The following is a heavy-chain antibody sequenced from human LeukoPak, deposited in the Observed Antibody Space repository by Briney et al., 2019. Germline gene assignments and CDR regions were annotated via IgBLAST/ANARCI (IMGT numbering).Heavy chain of an antibody. CDR1: GGSISGGVYS. CDR3: ARHGGYDFIYYYYGMDV. Sequence: PSQTLSLTCAVSGGSISGGVYSWSWIRQPPGKGLEWIGYIYYSGSTNYNPSLKSRVTISVDTSKNQFSLKLSSVTAADTAVYYCARHGGYDFIYYYYGMDVWGQGTTVTVSS. V-gene: IGHV4-30-4*07. D-gene: IGHD5-12*01. CDR2: IYYSGST. J-gene: IGHJ6*02.